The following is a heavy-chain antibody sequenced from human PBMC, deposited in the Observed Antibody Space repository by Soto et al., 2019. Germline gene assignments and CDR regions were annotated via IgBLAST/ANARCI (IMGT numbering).Heavy chain of an antibody. CDR2: IYWNDDK. J-gene: IGHJ4*02. Sequence: GSGPTLVNPTQTLTLTCTFSGFSLSTSGVGVGWIRQPPGKALEWLALIYWNDDKRYSPSLKSRLTITKDTSKNQVVLTMTNMDPVDTATYYCAHLYYYDSSGYYYVGDYFDYWGQGTLVTVS. D-gene: IGHD3-22*01. V-gene: IGHV2-5*01. CDR1: GFSLSTSGVG. CDR3: AHLYYYDSSGYYYVGDYFDY.